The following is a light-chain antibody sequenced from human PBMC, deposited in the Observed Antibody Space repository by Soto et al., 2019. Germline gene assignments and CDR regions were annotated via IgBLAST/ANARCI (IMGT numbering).Light chain of an antibody. Sequence: QSALTQPASVSGSPGQSITISCTGTSSDVGGYNYVSWYQQHPGKAPKLMIYDVSNRPSGVSNRFSGSKSGNTASLTISGLQAEDEADYYCSSCTSSSTPYWVFGGGTKLTVL. CDR3: SSCTSSSTPYWV. J-gene: IGLJ3*02. CDR2: DVS. CDR1: SSDVGGYNY. V-gene: IGLV2-14*01.